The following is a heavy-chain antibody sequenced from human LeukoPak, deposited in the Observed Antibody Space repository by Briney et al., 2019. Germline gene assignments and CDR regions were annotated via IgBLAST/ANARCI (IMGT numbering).Heavy chain of an antibody. V-gene: IGHV1-18*01. J-gene: IGHJ1*01. CDR3: ARDESSRQH. Sequence: ASVKVSCKASGYTFTTYNINWVRQAPGQGLEWMGWISGYNGNTNYAQKLQGRVTVTTDTSTSTAYMELRSLKSDDTAVYYCARDESSRQHWGQGTLVTVSS. D-gene: IGHD6-13*01. CDR2: ISGYNGNT. CDR1: GYTFTTYN.